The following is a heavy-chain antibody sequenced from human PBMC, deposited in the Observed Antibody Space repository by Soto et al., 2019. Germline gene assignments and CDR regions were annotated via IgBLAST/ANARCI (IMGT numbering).Heavy chain of an antibody. V-gene: IGHV4-34*01. CDR2: INHSGSN. CDR3: ARGFHYGSGDKGMDV. J-gene: IGHJ6*02. Sequence: QVQLQQWGAGLLKPSETLSLTCAVYGGSFSGYFWSWIRQPPGKGLEWIGEINHSGSNNCNPSLTSRVTISVDTSKNQFSLKLTSVTAADTAVYYCARGFHYGSGDKGMDVWGQGTTVTVSS. D-gene: IGHD3-10*01. CDR1: GGSFSGYF.